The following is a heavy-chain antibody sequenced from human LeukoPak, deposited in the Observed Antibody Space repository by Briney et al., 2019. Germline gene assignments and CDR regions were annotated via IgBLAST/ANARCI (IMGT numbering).Heavy chain of an antibody. CDR3: ARDRYCSDTTCQTFDP. J-gene: IGHJ5*02. V-gene: IGHV3-23*01. D-gene: IGHD2-2*01. Sequence: PGGSLRLSCAASGFTFSSYAMSWVRQAPGKGLQWVSSISGSGAGIYYADSVKGRFTISKDISKNTLFLQMNSLRAEDTALYYCARDRYCSDTTCQTFDPWGQGTLVTVSS. CDR2: ISGSGAGI. CDR1: GFTFSSYA.